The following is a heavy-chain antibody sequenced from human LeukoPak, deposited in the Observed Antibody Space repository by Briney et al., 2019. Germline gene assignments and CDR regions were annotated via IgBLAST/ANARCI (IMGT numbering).Heavy chain of an antibody. D-gene: IGHD3-16*01. J-gene: IGHJ6*03. CDR2: ISYDGSNK. CDR3: ARDSRSKMLPVPYYYYMDV. Sequence: GRSLRLSCAASGFTFSSYAMHWVRQAPGKGLEWVAVISYDGSNKYYADSVKGRFTISRDNSKNTLYLQMNSLRAEDTAVYYCARDSRSKMLPVPYYYYMDVWGKGTTVTVSS. V-gene: IGHV3-30*04. CDR1: GFTFSSYA.